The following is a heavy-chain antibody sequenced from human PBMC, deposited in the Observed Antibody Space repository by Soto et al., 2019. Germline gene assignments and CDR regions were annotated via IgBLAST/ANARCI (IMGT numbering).Heavy chain of an antibody. D-gene: IGHD2-15*01. CDR2: TSFDGTNK. Sequence: QVQLVESGGGVFQPGTSLRLSCAASGFTFSHSGMHWVRQAPGKGLEGGAVTSFDGTNKYYADSVKGRITISRDNSQSRLYLQLSSLRGDDTAVYYCAKDYMAFTPLHSYGVDVWGQGTTVTVS. J-gene: IGHJ6*02. CDR3: AKDYMAFTPLHSYGVDV. CDR1: GFTFSHSG. V-gene: IGHV3-30*18.